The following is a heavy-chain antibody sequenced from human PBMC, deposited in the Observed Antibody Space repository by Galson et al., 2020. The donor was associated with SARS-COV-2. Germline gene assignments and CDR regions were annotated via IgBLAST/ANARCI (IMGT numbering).Heavy chain of an antibody. CDR3: AREGVTTAVARYDWFDP. Sequence: SETLSLTCTVSGGSISSSSYYWGWIRQPPGKGLEWIGSIYYSGSTYYNPSLKSRVTISVDTSKNQFSLKLSSVTAADTAVYDCAREGVTTAVARYDWFDPWGQGTLVTVSS. V-gene: IGHV4-39*07. CDR2: IYYSGST. CDR1: GGSISSSSYY. D-gene: IGHD3-10*01. J-gene: IGHJ5*02.